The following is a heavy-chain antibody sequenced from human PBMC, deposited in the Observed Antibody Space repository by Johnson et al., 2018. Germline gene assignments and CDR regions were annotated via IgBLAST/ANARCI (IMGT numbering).Heavy chain of an antibody. CDR1: GFTFSRYG. CDR2: IWSNGNRK. V-gene: IGHV3-33*01. CDR3: ARDSGLSGYDLGY. Sequence: QVQLVQSGGGVVQPGRSLRLSCAASGFTFSRYGMHWVRQAPGKGLEWVAVIWSNGNRKYYRDSVKDRFTISRDNSKNTLYLQMNSLRPDDTAIYYCARDSGLSGYDLGYWGQGTLVTVSS. J-gene: IGHJ4*02. D-gene: IGHD5-12*01.